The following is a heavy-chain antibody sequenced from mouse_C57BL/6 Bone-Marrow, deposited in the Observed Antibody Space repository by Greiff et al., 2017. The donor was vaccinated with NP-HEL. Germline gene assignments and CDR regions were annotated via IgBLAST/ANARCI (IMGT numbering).Heavy chain of an antibody. CDR3: ALWLRRWYYAMDD. Sequence: QVQLQQSGAELVMPGASVKLSCKASGYTFTSYWMHWVKQRPGQGLEWIGEIDPSDSYTNYNQKFKGKSTLTVDKSTSTAYMQLSRLTSEDAAVYYCALWLRRWYYAMDDWGQGTTVTVSS. CDR1: GYTFTSYW. D-gene: IGHD2-2*01. V-gene: IGHV1-69*01. CDR2: IDPSDSYT. J-gene: IGHJ4*01.